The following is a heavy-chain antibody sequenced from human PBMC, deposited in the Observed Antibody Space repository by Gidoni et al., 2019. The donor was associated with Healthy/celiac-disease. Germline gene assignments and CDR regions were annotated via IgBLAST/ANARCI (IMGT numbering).Heavy chain of an antibody. CDR1: GFTFSSYA. D-gene: IGHD3-10*01. V-gene: IGHV3-23*01. Sequence: EVQLLESGGGLVQPGGSLILSCAASGFTFSSYAMSWVRQAPGKGLEWVSAISGSGGSTYYADSVKGRFTISRDNSKNTLYLQMNSLRAEDTAVYYCAKDDALWPDHFDYWGQGTLVTVSS. CDR2: ISGSGGST. J-gene: IGHJ4*02. CDR3: AKDDALWPDHFDY.